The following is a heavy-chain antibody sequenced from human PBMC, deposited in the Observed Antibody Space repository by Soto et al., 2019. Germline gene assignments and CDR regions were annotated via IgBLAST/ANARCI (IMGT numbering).Heavy chain of an antibody. CDR2: IIPIFGTA. CDR3: ARDESLGNPGFYDSSPSYYYYGMDV. J-gene: IGHJ6*02. V-gene: IGHV1-69*13. CDR1: GGTFSSYA. D-gene: IGHD3-22*01. Sequence: GASVKVSCKASGGTFSSYAISWVRQAPGQGLEWMGWIIPIFGTANYAQKFQGRVTITADESTSTAYMEPSSLRSGDTAVYYCARDESLGNPGFYDSSPSYYYYGMDVWGQGITVTVTS.